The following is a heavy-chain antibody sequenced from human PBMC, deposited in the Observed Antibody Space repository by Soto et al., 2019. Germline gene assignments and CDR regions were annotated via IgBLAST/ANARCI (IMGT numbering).Heavy chain of an antibody. D-gene: IGHD6-19*01. CDR1: GFDFSIYG. Sequence: QVQLVESGGGVVQPGRSLRLSCVASGFDFSIYGMHWVRQAPGNGLEWVAVISYGGNNIYYGDSVKGRFTISRDNSKNTLYLQMNSLRPEDTAVYYCAKVVPGIIAVACPCDSWGQGTLVTVSS. CDR2: ISYGGNNI. J-gene: IGHJ4*02. CDR3: AKVVPGIIAVACPCDS. V-gene: IGHV3-30*18.